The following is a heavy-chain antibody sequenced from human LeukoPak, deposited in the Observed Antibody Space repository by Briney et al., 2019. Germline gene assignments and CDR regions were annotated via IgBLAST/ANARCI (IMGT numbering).Heavy chain of an antibody. V-gene: IGHV3-21*01. D-gene: IGHD1-14*01. CDR3: ARARSPLTTPKIVTYLDY. CDR1: GFSVFKTY. J-gene: IGHJ4*02. Sequence: GGSLRLSCAASGFSVFKTYMSWVRQAPGKGLEWVSSISSSSSYIYYADSVKGRFTISRDNAKNSLYLQMNSLRAEDTAVYYCARARSPLTTPKIVTYLDYWGQGTLVTVSS. CDR2: ISSSSSYI.